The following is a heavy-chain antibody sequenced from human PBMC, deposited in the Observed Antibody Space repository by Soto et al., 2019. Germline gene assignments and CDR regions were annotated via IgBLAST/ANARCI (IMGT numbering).Heavy chain of an antibody. J-gene: IGHJ3*02. D-gene: IGHD4-4*01. V-gene: IGHV3-48*01. CDR3: AMYLMATVNDAFDI. CDR1: GFTFSSYS. CDR2: ISSSSSTI. Sequence: GGSLRLSCAASGFTFSSYSMNWVRQAPGKGLEWVSYISSSSSTIYYADSVKGRFTISRDNAKNSLYLQMNSLRAEDTAVYYCAMYLMATVNDAFDIWGQGTMVTVSS.